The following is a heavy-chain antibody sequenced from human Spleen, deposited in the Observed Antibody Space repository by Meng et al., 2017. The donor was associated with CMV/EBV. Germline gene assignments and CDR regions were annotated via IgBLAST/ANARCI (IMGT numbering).Heavy chain of an antibody. J-gene: IGHJ4*02. CDR3: ARDKSSNGWPPDY. CDR2: IYSGGST. V-gene: IGHV3-66*02. Sequence: LKISCAAPGFTVSSNYMSWVRQAPGKGLEWVSVIYSGGSTYYADSVRGRFTISRDNSKNTLYLQMNSLKTEDTAVYYCARDKSSNGWPPDYWGQGTLVTVSS. CDR1: GFTVSSNY. D-gene: IGHD6-19*01.